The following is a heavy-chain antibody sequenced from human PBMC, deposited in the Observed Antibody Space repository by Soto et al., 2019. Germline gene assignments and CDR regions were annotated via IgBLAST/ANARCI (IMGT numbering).Heavy chain of an antibody. D-gene: IGHD1-26*01. CDR2: ISWNSGSI. J-gene: IGHJ5*02. Sequence: EVQLVESGGGLVQPGRSLRLSCAASGFTFDDYAMHWVRQAPGKGLEWVSGISWNSGSIGYADSVKGRFTISRDNAKKSLYLQMNSLRAEDTALYYCAKDISRRRSQTNWFDPWGQGTLVTVSS. CDR1: GFTFDDYA. V-gene: IGHV3-9*01. CDR3: AKDISRRRSQTNWFDP.